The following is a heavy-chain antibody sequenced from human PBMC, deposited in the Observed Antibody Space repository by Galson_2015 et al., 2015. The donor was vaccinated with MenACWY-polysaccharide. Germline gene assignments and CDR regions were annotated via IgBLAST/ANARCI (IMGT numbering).Heavy chain of an antibody. CDR1: GFTFSIYW. CDR2: INRDGSAT. CDR3: TRVGVRGA. Sequence: SLRLSCAASGFTFSIYWMNWVRQAPGKGLEWISRINRDGSATNYADSVKGRFTITRDNAKNTVYLQMNSLRGDDTALYYCTRVGVRGAWGPGTLVTVSS. D-gene: IGHD3-16*01. V-gene: IGHV3-74*01. J-gene: IGHJ5*02.